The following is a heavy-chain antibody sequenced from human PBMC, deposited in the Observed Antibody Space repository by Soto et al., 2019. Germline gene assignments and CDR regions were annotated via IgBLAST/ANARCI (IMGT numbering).Heavy chain of an antibody. CDR2: VSGSGSTT. D-gene: IGHD2-15*01. V-gene: IGHV3-23*01. Sequence: GGSLRLSCAASGFNFRRYAMNWVRQAPGKGLEWVSGVSGSGSTTNYADSVKCRFTISRDNSENTLYLHMNSLRAEDTAVYYCAKPMVVERIDAFDIWGQGTMVTVSS. J-gene: IGHJ3*02. CDR1: GFNFRRYA. CDR3: AKPMVVERIDAFDI.